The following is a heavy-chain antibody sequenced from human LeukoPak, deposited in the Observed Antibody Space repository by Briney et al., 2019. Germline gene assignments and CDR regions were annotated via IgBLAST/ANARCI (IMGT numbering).Heavy chain of an antibody. CDR2: INHSGST. V-gene: IGHV4-34*01. Sequence: SETLSLTCAVYGGSFSGYYWSWIRQPPGKGLEWIGEINHSGSTNYNPSLKSRVTISVDTSKNQFSLKLSSVTAADTAVYYCARGHPYYYGSGSYPPDYRGQGTLVTVSS. D-gene: IGHD3-10*01. CDR1: GGSFSGYY. CDR3: ARGHPYYYGSGSYPPDY. J-gene: IGHJ4*02.